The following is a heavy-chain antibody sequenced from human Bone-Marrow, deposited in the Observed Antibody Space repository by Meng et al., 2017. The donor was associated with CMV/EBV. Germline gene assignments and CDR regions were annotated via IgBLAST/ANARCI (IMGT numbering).Heavy chain of an antibody. Sequence: SETLSLTCSVSGGSVSSDSYYWSWIRQPPGKGPEWIGHIYKSGSTSYNPSLKSRVNISIDTSKNQFSLNLTSVTAADTAVYYCARRYYDFWSGYPRGVDPCGQGTLVTASS. CDR3: ARRYYDFWSGYPRGVDP. V-gene: IGHV4-61*01. D-gene: IGHD3-3*01. CDR1: GGSVSSDSYY. CDR2: IYKSGST. J-gene: IGHJ5*02.